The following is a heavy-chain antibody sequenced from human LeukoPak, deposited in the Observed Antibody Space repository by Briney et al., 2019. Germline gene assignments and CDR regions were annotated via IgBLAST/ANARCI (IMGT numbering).Heavy chain of an antibody. CDR1: GYTFTSYG. CDR3: ARDSGKYQLLYYYYYYGMDA. J-gene: IGHJ6*04. Sequence: GASVKVSCKASGYTFTSYGISWVRQAPGQGLEWMGWVSAYNGNTNYAQKLQGRVTMTTDTSTSTAYMELRSLRSDDTAVYYCARDSGKYQLLYYYYYYGMDAWGKGTTVTVSS. CDR2: VSAYNGNT. D-gene: IGHD2-2*01. V-gene: IGHV1-18*04.